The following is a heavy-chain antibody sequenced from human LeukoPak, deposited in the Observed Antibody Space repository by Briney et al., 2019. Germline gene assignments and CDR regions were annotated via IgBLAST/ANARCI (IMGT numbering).Heavy chain of an antibody. J-gene: IGHJ5*02. D-gene: IGHD6-13*01. CDR1: GFTFSSYA. CDR3: AKASSSWYEGNWFDP. CDR2: ISGSGGST. Sequence: GGSLRLSCAAPGFTFSSYAMSWVRQAPGKGLEWVSAISGSGGSTYYADSVKGRFTISRDNSKNTLYLQMNSLRAEDTAVYYCAKASSSWYEGNWFDPWGQGTLVTVSS. V-gene: IGHV3-23*01.